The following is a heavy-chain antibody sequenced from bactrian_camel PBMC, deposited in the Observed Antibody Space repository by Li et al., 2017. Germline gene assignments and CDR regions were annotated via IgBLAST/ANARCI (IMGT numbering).Heavy chain of an antibody. V-gene: IGHV3S42*01. D-gene: IGHD1*01. J-gene: IGHJ4*01. CDR2: IASGGGST. Sequence: VQLVESGGGLVQPGGSLRLSCAGSGFTFSSCAMGWVRQAPGKGLEWISGIASGGGSTCYADSVKGRFTISRDNAKSTLYLQLNSLKTEDTAMYYCAKPGGGAYFWEIFYWGQGTQVTVS. CDR3: AKPGGGAYFWEIFY. CDR1: GFTFSSCA.